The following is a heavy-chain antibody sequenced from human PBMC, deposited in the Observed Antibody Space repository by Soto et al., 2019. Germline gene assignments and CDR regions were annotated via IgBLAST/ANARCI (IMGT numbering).Heavy chain of an antibody. V-gene: IGHV3-7*01. D-gene: IGHD6-19*01. Sequence: GGSLRLSCAASGFTFSSYWMSWVRQAPGKGLEWVANIKQDGSEKYYVDSVKGRFTISRDNAKNSLYLQMNSLRAADTAVYYCVRHSGWADAFDIWSQGTMVTVS. CDR2: IKQDGSEK. CDR1: GFTFSSYW. J-gene: IGHJ3*02. CDR3: VRHSGWADAFDI.